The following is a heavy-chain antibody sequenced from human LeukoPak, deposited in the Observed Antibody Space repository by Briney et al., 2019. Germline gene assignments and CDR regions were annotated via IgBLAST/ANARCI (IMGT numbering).Heavy chain of an antibody. V-gene: IGHV4-4*07. D-gene: IGHD3-9*01. Sequence: SETLSLTCTVSGGSISSYYWSWIRQPAGKGLEWIGRIYTSGSTNYNPSLKSRVTMSVDTSKNQFSLKLSSATAADTAVYYCARDFDGSFDLNPLAFDIWGQGTMVTVSS. CDR3: ARDFDGSFDLNPLAFDI. CDR1: GGSISSYY. J-gene: IGHJ3*02. CDR2: IYTSGST.